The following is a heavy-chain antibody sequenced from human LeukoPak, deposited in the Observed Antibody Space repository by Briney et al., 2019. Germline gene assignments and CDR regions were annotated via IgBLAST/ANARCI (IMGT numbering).Heavy chain of an antibody. V-gene: IGHV4-61*02. Sequence: KPSETLSLTCTVSGGSISSGSYYWSWIRQPAGKGLEWIGRIYTSGSTNYNPSLKSRVTISVDTSKNQFSLKLSSVPAADTAVYYCAREAGYRSGGSCYRHFDYWGQGTLVTVSS. J-gene: IGHJ4*02. CDR2: IYTSGST. CDR3: AREAGYRSGGSCYRHFDY. CDR1: GGSISSGSYY. D-gene: IGHD2-15*01.